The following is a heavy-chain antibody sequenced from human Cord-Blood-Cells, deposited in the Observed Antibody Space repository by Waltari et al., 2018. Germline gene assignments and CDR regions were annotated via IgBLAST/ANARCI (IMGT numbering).Heavy chain of an antibody. V-gene: IGHV3-48*01. CDR3: ARFDSSGAFDI. CDR2: ISSSSSTI. CDR1: GFPFSSYS. Sequence: EVQLVESGGGLVQPGGSLRLSCAASGFPFSSYSMNWVRQAPGKGLEWVSYISSSSSTIYYADSVKGRFTISRDNAKNSLYLQMNSLRAEDTAVYYCARFDSSGAFDIWGQGTMVTVSS. D-gene: IGHD3-22*01. J-gene: IGHJ3*02.